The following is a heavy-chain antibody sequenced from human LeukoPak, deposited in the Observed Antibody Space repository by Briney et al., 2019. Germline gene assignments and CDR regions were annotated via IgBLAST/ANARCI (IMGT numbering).Heavy chain of an antibody. Sequence: PGRSLRLSCAASGFTFSSYGMHWVRQAPGKGLEWVAVISYDGSNKYYADSVKGRFTISRDNSKNTLYLQMNSLRAEDTAVYYCAKGSYYDSSGYYYGRDWGQGTLVTVSS. V-gene: IGHV3-30*18. CDR2: ISYDGSNK. D-gene: IGHD3-22*01. CDR1: GFTFSSYG. CDR3: AKGSYYDSSGYYYGRD. J-gene: IGHJ4*02.